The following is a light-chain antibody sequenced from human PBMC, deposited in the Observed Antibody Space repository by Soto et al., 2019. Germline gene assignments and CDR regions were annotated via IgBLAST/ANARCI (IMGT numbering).Light chain of an antibody. J-gene: IGKJ5*01. CDR3: QQYNNWPLT. CDR2: GAS. V-gene: IGKV3-15*01. CDR1: QRISNSY. Sequence: TQCPITVSLSPGDRATLPCRASQRISNSYLAWYQQKPGQAPRLLIYGASSRATGIPVRFSGSGSGTEFTLTISSLQSEDFAVYYCQQYNNWPLTFGQGTRLEIK.